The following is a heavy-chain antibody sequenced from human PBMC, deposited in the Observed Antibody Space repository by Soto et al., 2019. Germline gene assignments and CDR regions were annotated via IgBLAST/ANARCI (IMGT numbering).Heavy chain of an antibody. CDR1: GYTFTSYG. CDR2: ISAYNGNT. V-gene: IGHV1-18*01. CDR3: ARDAAAGLNDY. J-gene: IGHJ4*02. D-gene: IGHD6-13*01. Sequence: GASVKVSCKASGYTFTSYGISWVQQAPGQGLEWMGWISAYNGNTKYVQKFQGRVTMTTDTSTSTAYMELRSLRSDDTAVYYCARDAAAGLNDYWGQGTLVTVS.